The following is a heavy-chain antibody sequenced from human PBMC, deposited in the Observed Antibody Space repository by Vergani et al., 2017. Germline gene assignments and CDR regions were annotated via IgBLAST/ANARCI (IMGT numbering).Heavy chain of an antibody. Sequence: QLQLQESGPGLVKPSETLSLTCTVSGGSISSSSYYWSWIRQPAGKGLEWIGRIYTSGSTNYNPSLKSRVTMSVDTSKNQFSLKLSSVTAADTAVYYCARDGDNGGFDYWGQGTLVTVSS. CDR1: GGSISSSSYY. D-gene: IGHD2-21*02. J-gene: IGHJ4*02. V-gene: IGHV4-61*02. CDR2: IYTSGST. CDR3: ARDGDNGGFDY.